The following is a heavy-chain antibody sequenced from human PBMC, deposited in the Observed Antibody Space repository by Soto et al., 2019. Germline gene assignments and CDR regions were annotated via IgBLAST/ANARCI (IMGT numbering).Heavy chain of an antibody. V-gene: IGHV4-39*07. Sequence: SETLSLTCTVSGGSIYSSSYYWGWIRQPPGKGLEWIGSIFYSGSTYRNPSLKSRATISVDTSKNQFSLKLSSVTAADTAVYYCARGRKRITIFGVVIAPTPIDYWGQGTLVTVSS. J-gene: IGHJ4*02. D-gene: IGHD3-3*01. CDR2: IFYSGST. CDR3: ARGRKRITIFGVVIAPTPIDY. CDR1: GGSIYSSSYY.